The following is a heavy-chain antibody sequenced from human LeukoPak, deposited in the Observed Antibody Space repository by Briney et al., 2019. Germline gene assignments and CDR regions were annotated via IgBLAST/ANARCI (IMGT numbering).Heavy chain of an antibody. Sequence: AASVKVSCKTSGGTFGSYVISWVRQAPGQGLDWMGGILPIFGTADYAQKFQGRVTITADESTNTAYMGLKSLTSEDTAVYYCARDRGGLDPWGQGTLVTVSS. V-gene: IGHV1-69*13. CDR3: ARDRGGLDP. J-gene: IGHJ5*02. CDR1: GGTFGSYV. D-gene: IGHD4-23*01. CDR2: ILPIFGTA.